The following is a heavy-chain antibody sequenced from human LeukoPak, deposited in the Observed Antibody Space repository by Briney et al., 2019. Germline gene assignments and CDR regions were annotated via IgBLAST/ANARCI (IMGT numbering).Heavy chain of an antibody. CDR3: ARDGEWFGELSGWFDP. CDR2: IYYSGRT. V-gene: IGHV4-59*12. CDR1: GGSISSYY. J-gene: IGHJ5*02. Sequence: SETLSLTCTVSGGSISSYYWSWIRQPPGKGLEWIGYIYYSGRTDYNPSLKSRVSISVDTSRNQFSLKLSSVTAADTAVYYCARDGEWFGELSGWFDPWGQGTLVTVSS. D-gene: IGHD3-10*01.